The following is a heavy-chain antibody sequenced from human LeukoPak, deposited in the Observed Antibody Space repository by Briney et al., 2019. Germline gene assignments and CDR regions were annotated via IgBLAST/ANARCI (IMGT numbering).Heavy chain of an antibody. J-gene: IGHJ4*02. CDR2: IASDGSST. CDR3: AKDNGGPPDY. V-gene: IGHV3-74*01. D-gene: IGHD2-8*01. Sequence: GGSLRLSCAASGFTFSSYWMNWVRQAPGKGLVWVSRIASDGSSTTYADSVKGRFSISRDNAKNTLYLQMNSLRVGDTAVYYCAKDNGGPPDYWGQGTLVTVSS. CDR1: GFTFSSYW.